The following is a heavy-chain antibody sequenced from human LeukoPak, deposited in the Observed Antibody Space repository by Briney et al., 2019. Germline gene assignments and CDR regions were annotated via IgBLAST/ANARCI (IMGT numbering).Heavy chain of an antibody. D-gene: IGHD1-26*01. CDR1: GFTFSSYA. CDR3: ASPQWELAPLFDAFDI. Sequence: PGGSLRLSCAASGFTFSSYAMHWVRQAPGKGLEWVAVISYDGSNKYYADSVKGRFTISRDNSKNTLYLQMNSLRAEDTAVYYCASPQWELAPLFDAFDIWGQGTMVTVSS. V-gene: IGHV3-30-3*01. CDR2: ISYDGSNK. J-gene: IGHJ3*02.